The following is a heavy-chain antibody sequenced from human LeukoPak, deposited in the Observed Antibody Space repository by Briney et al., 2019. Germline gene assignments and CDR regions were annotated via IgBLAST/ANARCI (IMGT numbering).Heavy chain of an antibody. CDR2: IYYSGST. D-gene: IGHD3-3*01. Sequence: PSETLSLTCTVSGGSISSYYWSWIRQPPGKGLEWIGYIYYSGSTNYNPSLKSRVTISVDTSKNQFSLKLSSVTAADTAVYYCARQKNDFWSGYYPIWGQGTLVTVSS. CDR3: ARQKNDFWSGYYPI. V-gene: IGHV4-59*08. CDR1: GGSISSYY. J-gene: IGHJ4*02.